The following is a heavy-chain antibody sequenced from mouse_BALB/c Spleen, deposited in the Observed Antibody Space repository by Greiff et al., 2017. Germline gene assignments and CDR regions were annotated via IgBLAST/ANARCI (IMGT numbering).Heavy chain of an antibody. CDR1: GYTFTDYE. Sequence: QVQLKQSGAELVRPGASVTLSCKASGYTFTDYEMHWVKQTPVHGLEWIGAIDPETGGTAYNQKFKGKATLTADKSSSTAYMELRSLTSEDSAVYYCTRSTMITTAFDYWGQGTTLTVSS. D-gene: IGHD2-4*01. V-gene: IGHV1-15*01. CDR3: TRSTMITTAFDY. CDR2: IDPETGGT. J-gene: IGHJ2*01.